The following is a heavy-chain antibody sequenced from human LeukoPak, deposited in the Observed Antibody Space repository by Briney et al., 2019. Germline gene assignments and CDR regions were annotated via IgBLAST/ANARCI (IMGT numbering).Heavy chain of an antibody. CDR2: MNPNSGNT. CDR1: GYTFTSYD. CDR3: ARVAYYYGSGSYYNDI. J-gene: IGHJ4*02. V-gene: IGHV1-8*01. Sequence: ASVKVSCKASGYTFTSYDINLVRQATGQGLEWMGWMNPNSGNTGYAQKFQGRVTMTRNTSISTAYMELSSLRSEDTAVYYCARVAYYYGSGSYYNDIWGQGTLVTVSS. D-gene: IGHD3-10*01.